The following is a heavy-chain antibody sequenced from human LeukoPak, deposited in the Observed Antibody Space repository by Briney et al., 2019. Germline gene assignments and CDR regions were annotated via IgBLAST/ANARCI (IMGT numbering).Heavy chain of an antibody. J-gene: IGHJ5*02. CDR3: ARGGSTGTNLNWVDP. CDR2: IYYSGST. CDR1: AGSISSYY. V-gene: IGHV4-59*01. Sequence: KPSETLSLTCTVSAGSISSYYWSWIRQPPGKGLEWIGYIYYSGSTNYNPSLKSRVTISVDTSKNQFSLKLSSVTAADTAVYYCARGGSTGTNLNWVDPWGQGTLVTVSS. D-gene: IGHD1-1*01.